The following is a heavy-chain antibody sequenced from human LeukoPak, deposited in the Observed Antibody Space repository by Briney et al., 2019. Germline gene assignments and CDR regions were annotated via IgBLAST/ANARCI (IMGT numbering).Heavy chain of an antibody. CDR3: SRGLGSRKLGY. CDR2: IHPSGML. Sequence: KSSETLSLTCTVSGASFNSDDQYWNWIRQSPGKGLEWIGSIHPSGMLYNNPSLESRVTMSRDTSKNQFPLNLNSVTAADTAVYFCSRGLGSRKLGYWGQGILVTVSS. D-gene: IGHD2-2*01. V-gene: IGHV4-31*03. CDR1: GASFNSDDQY. J-gene: IGHJ4*02.